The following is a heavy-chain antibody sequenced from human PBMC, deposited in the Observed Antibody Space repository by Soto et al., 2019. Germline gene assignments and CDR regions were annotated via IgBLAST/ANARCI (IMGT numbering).Heavy chain of an antibody. CDR1: GFTFSSYA. V-gene: IGHV3-23*01. CDR2: ISGSGGST. J-gene: IGHJ4*02. CDR3: AKGRGIYRNPIITMVRDRGPYYFDY. D-gene: IGHD3-10*01. Sequence: LRLSCAASGFTFSSYAMSWVRQAPGKGLEWVSAISGSGGSTYYADSVKGRFTISRDNSKNTLYLQMNSLRAEDTAVYYCAKGRGIYRNPIITMVRDRGPYYFDYWGQGTLVTVSS.